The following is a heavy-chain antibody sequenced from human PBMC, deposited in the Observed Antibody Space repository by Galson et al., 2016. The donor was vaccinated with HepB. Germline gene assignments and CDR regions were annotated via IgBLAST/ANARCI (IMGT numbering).Heavy chain of an antibody. CDR2: MYYSGNT. Sequence: SETLSLTCTVSAGSITSNYWNWIRQPPGKGLEWIGYMYYSGNTNYNPSFESRVTISIDTSKNQVSLRLTSVTAADTAVYYCARDRKSRERFSYGMDVWGQGLPVSVSS. CDR3: ARDRKSRERFSYGMDV. CDR1: AGSITSNY. D-gene: IGHD3-3*01. V-gene: IGHV4-59*01. J-gene: IGHJ6*02.